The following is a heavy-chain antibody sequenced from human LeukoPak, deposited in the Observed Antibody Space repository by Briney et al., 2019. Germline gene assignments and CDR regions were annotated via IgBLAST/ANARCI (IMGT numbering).Heavy chain of an antibody. V-gene: IGHV3-21*01. J-gene: IGHJ4*02. CDR3: AKDSVWGSAPDDY. CDR1: GFTFSSYT. D-gene: IGHD3-10*01. CDR2: ISSSSLYI. Sequence: GGSLRLSCAASGFTFSSYTMNCVRQAPGKGLEWVSSISSSSLYIYYADSVKGRFTISRDNSKNTLYLQMNSLRTEDTAVYYCAKDSVWGSAPDDYWGQGTLVTVSS.